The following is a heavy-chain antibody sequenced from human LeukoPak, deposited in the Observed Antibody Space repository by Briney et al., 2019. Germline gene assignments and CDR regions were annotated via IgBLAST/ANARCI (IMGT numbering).Heavy chain of an antibody. J-gene: IGHJ4*02. V-gene: IGHV1-18*01. CDR3: ARDGPDIAVIPAAPDH. D-gene: IGHD2-2*01. CDR1: GYIFSSYG. CDR2: ISVYNGNT. Sequence: ASVKVSCKASGYIFSSYGLSWVRQAPRQGLEWMGWISVYNGNTKYAQKFQGRVTMTTDTSTNTAYMELRSLISDDTAVYYCARDGPDIAVIPAAPDHWGQGTLVTVSS.